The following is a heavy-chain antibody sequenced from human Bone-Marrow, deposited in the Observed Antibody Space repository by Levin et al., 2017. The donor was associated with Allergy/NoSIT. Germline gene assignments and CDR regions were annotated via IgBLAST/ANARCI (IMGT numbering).Heavy chain of an antibody. V-gene: IGHV3-7*01. D-gene: IGHD3-3*01. CDR1: GFTFSNYW. CDR2: IKQDGSEK. Sequence: GESLKISCAASGFTFSNYWMTWVRQAPGKGLEWVANIKQDGSEKYYVDSVKGRFTISRDNAKNSLYLQMNSLRAEDTAVYYCASLEPDNDYWGQGTLVTVSS. CDR3: ASLEPDNDY. J-gene: IGHJ4*02.